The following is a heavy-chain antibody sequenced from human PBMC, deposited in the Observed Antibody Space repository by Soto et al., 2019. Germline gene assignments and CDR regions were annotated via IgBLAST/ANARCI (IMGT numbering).Heavy chain of an antibody. CDR3: ARTTYELVKHAMDV. CDR2: IFHDGNT. Sequence: SETLSLTCDVSGGSIISNHWWSWVRQPPGKGLEWIGEIFHDGNTNYNPSLKSRVSISVDKTKNQLSLKLKAVTAADTAVYYCARTTYELVKHAMDVWGHGTTVTVSS. J-gene: IGHJ6*02. D-gene: IGHD2-8*01. CDR1: GGSIISNHW. V-gene: IGHV4-4*02.